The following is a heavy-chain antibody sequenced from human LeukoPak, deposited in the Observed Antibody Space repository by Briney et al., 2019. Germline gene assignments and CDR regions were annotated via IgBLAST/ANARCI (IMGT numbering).Heavy chain of an antibody. V-gene: IGHV4-59*01. Sequence: SETLSLTCTVSGGSISSYYWSWIRQPPGKGLEWIGYIYYSGSTNYNPSLKSRVTISVDTSENQFSLKLSSVTAADTAVYYCASYGSGSYRGYNWFDPWGQGTLVTVSS. CDR1: GGSISSYY. J-gene: IGHJ5*02. CDR3: ASYGSGSYRGYNWFDP. D-gene: IGHD3-10*01. CDR2: IYYSGST.